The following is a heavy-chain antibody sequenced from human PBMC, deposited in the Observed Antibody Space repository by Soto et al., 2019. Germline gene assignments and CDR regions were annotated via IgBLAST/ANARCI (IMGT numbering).Heavy chain of an antibody. CDR2: ISAHNGDT. Sequence: ASVKVSCKASGYSFATYGFSWVRQAPGQGLECVGWISAHNGDTHYPQKFQGRVTLTTDTSTNTGYMELRSLTSDDTAVYFCATEPIYYNDGSGYYPLGHWGKGTLVTVSS. CDR3: ATEPIYYNDGSGYYPLGH. D-gene: IGHD3-22*01. V-gene: IGHV1-18*04. J-gene: IGHJ4*02. CDR1: GYSFATYG.